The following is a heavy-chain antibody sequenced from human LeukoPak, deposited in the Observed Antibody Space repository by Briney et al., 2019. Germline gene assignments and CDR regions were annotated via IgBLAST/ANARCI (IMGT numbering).Heavy chain of an antibody. CDR3: ARDSPKHLWSGYYVAEYFQH. CDR1: GFTFSSSW. V-gene: IGHV3-7*01. Sequence: GGSLRLSCAASGFTFSSSWMSWVRQAPGKGLEWVANTKQDGSEKYYVDSVKGRFTISRDNAKNSLYLQMNSLRAEDTAVYYCARDSPKHLWSGYYVAEYFQHWGQGTLVTVSS. D-gene: IGHD3-3*01. J-gene: IGHJ1*01. CDR2: TKQDGSEK.